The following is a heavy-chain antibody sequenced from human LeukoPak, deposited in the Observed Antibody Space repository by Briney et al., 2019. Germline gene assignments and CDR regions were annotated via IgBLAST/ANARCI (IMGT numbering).Heavy chain of an antibody. Sequence: PSETLSLTCTVSGGSISSYYWSWIRQPPGKGLEWIGYIYYSGSTYYNPSLKSRVTISVDTSKNQFSLKLSSVTAADTAVYYCARGGNEAIDYWGQGTLVTVSS. J-gene: IGHJ4*02. CDR1: GGSISSYY. V-gene: IGHV4-59*01. D-gene: IGHD4-23*01. CDR3: ARGGNEAIDY. CDR2: IYYSGST.